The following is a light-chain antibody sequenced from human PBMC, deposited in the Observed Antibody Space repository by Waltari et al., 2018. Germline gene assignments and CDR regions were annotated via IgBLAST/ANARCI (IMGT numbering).Light chain of an antibody. Sequence: DIQMTPSPSTLPASVGGRVTIPCRASHSISSWLAWYQQKPGKAPKLLIYKASSLESGVPSRFSGSGSGTEFTLTISSLQPDDCATNYCQQGVTFGQGTTVEIK. CDR2: KAS. J-gene: IGKJ1*01. V-gene: IGKV1-5*03. CDR3: QQGVT. CDR1: HSISSW.